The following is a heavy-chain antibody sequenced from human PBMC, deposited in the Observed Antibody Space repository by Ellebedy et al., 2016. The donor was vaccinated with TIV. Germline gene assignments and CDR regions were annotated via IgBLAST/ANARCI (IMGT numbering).Heavy chain of an antibody. CDR2: IKQDGSEK. V-gene: IGHV3-7*01. CDR1: GFTFSNYW. CDR3: ARDQWLGRAYYFDS. D-gene: IGHD6-19*01. Sequence: ETLSLTCAASGFTFSNYWMTWVRQAPGKGLEWVANIKQDGSEKYYVDSVKGRFSISRDNAKNSMYLQMNSLRDEDTAVYYCARDQWLGRAYYFDSWGQGTLVTVSS. J-gene: IGHJ4*02.